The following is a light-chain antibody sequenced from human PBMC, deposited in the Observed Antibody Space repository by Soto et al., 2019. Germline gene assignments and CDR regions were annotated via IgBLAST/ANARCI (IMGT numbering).Light chain of an antibody. CDR3: QVRTNWSIA. J-gene: IGKJ5*01. CDR2: DAS. Sequence: EIVMTQSPATLSVSPGESATLSCRASQSVSSNLSWYQQKPGQAPRLLIYDASNRATGIPARFSGTGSGTDFTLTINNLEPEDFAVYYCQVRTNWSIAFGRGTRLEIK. V-gene: IGKV3-11*01. CDR1: QSVSSN.